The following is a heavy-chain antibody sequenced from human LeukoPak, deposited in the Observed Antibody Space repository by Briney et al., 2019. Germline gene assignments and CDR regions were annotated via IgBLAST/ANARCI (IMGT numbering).Heavy chain of an antibody. CDR1: GFTFSSYW. V-gene: IGHV3-74*01. J-gene: IGHJ4*02. CDR3: ARINQADDY. CDR2: INPGGSSI. D-gene: IGHD1-14*01. Sequence: PGRSLRLSCAASGFTFSSYWMHWVRQVPGKGLVWVARINPGGSSITYADSVKGRFTISRDNAKNTLYLQMDSLRAEDTGVYYCARINQADDYWGQGTLVTVSS.